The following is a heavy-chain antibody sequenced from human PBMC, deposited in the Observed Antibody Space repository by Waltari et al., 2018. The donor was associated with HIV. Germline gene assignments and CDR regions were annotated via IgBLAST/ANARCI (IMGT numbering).Heavy chain of an antibody. J-gene: IGHJ6*02. CDR2: ISGSGSST. CDR3: AKVPQYISSSIYYYGMDV. D-gene: IGHD6-6*01. V-gene: IGHV3-23*01. Sequence: SWVRQAPGKGLEWVSSISGSGSSTYYADSIEGRFTISRDNSKNTLYLQMNSLRAEDTAAYYCAKVPQYISSSIYYYGMDVWGQGTTVTVSS.